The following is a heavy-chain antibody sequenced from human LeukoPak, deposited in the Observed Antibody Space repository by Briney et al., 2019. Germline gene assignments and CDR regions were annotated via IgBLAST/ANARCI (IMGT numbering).Heavy chain of an antibody. CDR1: GGSISSHY. Sequence: PSETLSLTCTVSGGSISSHYWSWIRQPPGKGLEWIGEINHSGSTNYNPSLKSRVTISVDTSKNQFSLKLSSVTAADTAVYYCARGEYDILTGYYTPFDYWGQGTLVTVSS. D-gene: IGHD3-9*01. CDR3: ARGEYDILTGYYTPFDY. J-gene: IGHJ4*02. CDR2: INHSGST. V-gene: IGHV4-34*01.